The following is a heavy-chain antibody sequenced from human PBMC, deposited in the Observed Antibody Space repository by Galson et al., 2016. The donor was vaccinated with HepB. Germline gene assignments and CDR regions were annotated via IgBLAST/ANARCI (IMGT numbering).Heavy chain of an antibody. CDR3: ARAASELDY. CDR1: GFSFIDYY. CDR2: ISSSGSYNT. J-gene: IGHJ4*02. Sequence: SLRLSCAASGFSFIDYYMTWIRQAPGKGLEWVSYISSSGSYNTNYADTVKGRFTISRDNAKNSLSMQMHSRRVEDTAGYYCARAASELDYWGQGTLVTVSS. V-gene: IGHV3-11*05. D-gene: IGHD6-19*01.